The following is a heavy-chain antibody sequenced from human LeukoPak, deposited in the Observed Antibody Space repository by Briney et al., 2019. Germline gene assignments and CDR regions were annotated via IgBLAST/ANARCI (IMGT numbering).Heavy chain of an antibody. CDR1: GYSISSGYY. V-gene: IGHV4-38-2*01. CDR2: IYHSGST. D-gene: IGHD3-9*01. J-gene: IGHJ5*02. Sequence: PSETLSLTCAVSGYSISSGYYWGWIRQPPGKGLEWIGSIYHSGSTYYNPSLKSRVTISVDTSENQFSLKLSSVTAADTAVYYCARADLYYDILTGCWFDPWGRGTLVTVSS. CDR3: ARADLYYDILTGCWFDP.